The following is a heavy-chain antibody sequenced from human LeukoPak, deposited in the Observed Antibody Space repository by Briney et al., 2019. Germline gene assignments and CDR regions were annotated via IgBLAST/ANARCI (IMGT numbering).Heavy chain of an antibody. Sequence: GGSLRLSCAASGFTFSSYAMSWVRQAPGKGLEWVSAISGSGGSTYYADSVKGRFTISRDNAKNSLYLQMNSLRAEDTAVYYCARDRGSYYFDYWGQGTLVTVSS. V-gene: IGHV3-23*01. J-gene: IGHJ4*02. CDR2: ISGSGGST. CDR3: ARDRGSYYFDY. D-gene: IGHD1-26*01. CDR1: GFTFSSYA.